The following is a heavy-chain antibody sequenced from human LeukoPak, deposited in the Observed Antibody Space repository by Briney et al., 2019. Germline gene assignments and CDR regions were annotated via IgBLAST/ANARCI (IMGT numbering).Heavy chain of an antibody. CDR1: GFTFSSYA. Sequence: GGSLRLSCAASGFTFSSYAMIWVRQAPGKGLEWVSAIGGSGTSTSYADSVKGRFTISRDNSKNTLYLQMNSLRAEDTAVYYCAKTSQGHPPYYCSMDVWGQGTTVTVSS. J-gene: IGHJ6*02. CDR2: IGGSGTST. CDR3: AKTSQGHPPYYCSMDV. V-gene: IGHV3-23*01.